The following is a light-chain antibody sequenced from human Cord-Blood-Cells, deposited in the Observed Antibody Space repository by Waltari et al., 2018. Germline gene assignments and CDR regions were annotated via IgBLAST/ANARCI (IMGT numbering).Light chain of an antibody. Sequence: QSALTQPPSASGSPGQSVTISCTGTSSDVGGYYYVSWYQPHPGKAPKLMIYEVSKRPSGVPDRFSGSKSGNTASLTVSGLQAEDEADYYCSSYAGSNNWVFGGGTKLTVL. CDR1: SSDVGGYYY. CDR2: EVS. J-gene: IGLJ3*02. CDR3: SSYAGSNNWV. V-gene: IGLV2-8*01.